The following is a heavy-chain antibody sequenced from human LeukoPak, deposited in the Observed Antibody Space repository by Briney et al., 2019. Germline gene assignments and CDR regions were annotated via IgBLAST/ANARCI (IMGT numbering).Heavy chain of an antibody. D-gene: IGHD6-19*01. CDR1: GYTFTRYD. V-gene: IGHV1-8*01. CDR3: AGGSRQGLVQGGFDP. Sequence: ASVKVSCKASGYTFTRYDINWVGQATGQGLEWMGWMNPNSGNAGYAEKFQGRITMTRNTSISTAYMELSRPRSEDTAVYYWAGGSRQGLVQGGFDPWGQGTLVTVSS. J-gene: IGHJ5*02. CDR2: MNPNSGNA.